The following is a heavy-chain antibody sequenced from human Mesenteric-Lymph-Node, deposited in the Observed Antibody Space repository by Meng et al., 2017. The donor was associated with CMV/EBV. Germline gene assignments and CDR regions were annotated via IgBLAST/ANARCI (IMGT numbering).Heavy chain of an antibody. V-gene: IGHV3-9*01. CDR2: ITWNSAYI. CDR1: GSTFEDYA. CDR3: AKDLRGNSAWYFDY. D-gene: IGHD6-19*01. Sequence: GGSLRLSCAVSGSTFEDYAMHWVRQAPGKGLEWVSGITWNSAYIGYTDSVKGRFTISRDNAKNSLFLQMDSLGPEDTALYYCAKDLRGNSAWYFDYWGQGTLVTVSS. J-gene: IGHJ4*02.